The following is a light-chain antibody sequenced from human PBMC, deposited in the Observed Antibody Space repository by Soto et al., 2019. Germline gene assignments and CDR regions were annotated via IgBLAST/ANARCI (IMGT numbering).Light chain of an antibody. J-gene: IGKJ5*01. CDR3: QQRSNWYT. V-gene: IGKV3-11*01. Sequence: EIVMTQSPATLSVSPGERATLSCRASQSVGSYLAWYQQKPGQAPRLLIYASSNRATGTPARFSGSGSGIDFTLTISSLEPEDFAVYYCQQRSNWYTFGQGTRLEIK. CDR2: ASS. CDR1: QSVGSY.